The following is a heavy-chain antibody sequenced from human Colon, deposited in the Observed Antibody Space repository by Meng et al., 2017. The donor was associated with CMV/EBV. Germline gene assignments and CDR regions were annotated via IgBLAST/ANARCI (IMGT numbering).Heavy chain of an antibody. D-gene: IGHD2-15*01. V-gene: IGHV3-15*01. CDR3: TTLPFASTPYYFDN. CDR1: GFSFSNTC. CDR2: IRTQVDGGTT. Sequence: ETLSLTCAASGFSFSNTCMTWVRQAPGKGPEWVGRIRTQVDGGTTEYAASVKGRFVISRDDSQDTLYLQMSSLKAEDTAVYYCTTLPFASTPYYFDNWGQGTLVTVSS. J-gene: IGHJ4*02.